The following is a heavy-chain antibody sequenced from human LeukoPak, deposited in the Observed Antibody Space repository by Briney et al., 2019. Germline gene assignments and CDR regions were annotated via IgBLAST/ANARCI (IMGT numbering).Heavy chain of an antibody. J-gene: IGHJ4*02. V-gene: IGHV3-74*01. CDR2: INSDGSST. CDR1: GFTFSSYW. D-gene: IGHD3-22*01. CDR3: ARGGRYYDSSGYSQIDY. Sequence: GGSLRLSCAASGFTFSSYWMHWVRQAPGKGLVWVSRINSDGSSTSYADSVKGRFTISRDNAKNTLYLQMNSLRAEDTAVYYCARGGRYYDSSGYSQIDYWGQGTLVTVSS.